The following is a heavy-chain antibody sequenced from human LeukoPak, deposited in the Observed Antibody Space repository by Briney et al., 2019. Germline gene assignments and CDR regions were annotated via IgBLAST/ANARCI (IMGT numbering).Heavy chain of an antibody. V-gene: IGHV1-18*01. J-gene: IGHJ4*02. Sequence: ASVKVSCKASGYTFTSYGISWVRQAPGQGLEWMGWISAYNGNTNYAQTLQGRVTMTTDTSTSTAYMELRSLRSDDTAVYYCARGNMRYDFWSGYYTPPPFDYWGQGTLVTVSS. D-gene: IGHD3-3*01. CDR2: ISAYNGNT. CDR1: GYTFTSYG. CDR3: ARGNMRYDFWSGYYTPPPFDY.